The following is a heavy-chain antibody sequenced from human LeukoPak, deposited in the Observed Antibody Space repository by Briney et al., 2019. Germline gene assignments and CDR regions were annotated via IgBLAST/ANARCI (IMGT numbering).Heavy chain of an antibody. CDR1: GGSISSGSYY. CDR3: ARAVDYGGFDY. J-gene: IGHJ4*02. V-gene: IGHV4-61*02. CDR2: IYTSGST. D-gene: IGHD4-17*01. Sequence: SETLSLTCTVSGGSISSGSYYWSWIRQPAGKGLEWIGRIYTSGSTNYNPSLKSRVTISVDTSKNQFSLKLSSVTAADTAVYYCARAVDYGGFDYWGQGTLVTVSS.